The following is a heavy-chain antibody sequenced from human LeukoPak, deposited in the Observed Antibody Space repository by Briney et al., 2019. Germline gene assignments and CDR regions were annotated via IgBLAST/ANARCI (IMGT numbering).Heavy chain of an antibody. J-gene: IGHJ3*02. V-gene: IGHV4-34*01. D-gene: IGHD2-15*01. CDR3: ARGTHCSGGSCYSENDAFDI. CDR2: INHSGST. Sequence: SETLSLTCTVSGGSISSYYWSWIRQPPGKGLEWIGEINHSGSTNYNPSLKSRVTISVDTSKNQFSLKLSSVTAADTAVYYCARGTHCSGGSCYSENDAFDIWGQGTMVTVSS. CDR1: GGSISSYY.